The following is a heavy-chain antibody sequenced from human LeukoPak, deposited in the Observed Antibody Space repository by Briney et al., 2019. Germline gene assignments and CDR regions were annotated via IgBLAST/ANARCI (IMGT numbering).Heavy chain of an antibody. CDR3: ARSPLGIAPFDY. D-gene: IGHD7-27*01. CDR2: IRNKANRYTT. V-gene: IGHV3-72*01. CDR1: GFTFSDHH. Sequence: PGGSLRLSCAASGFTFSDHHMDWVRQAPGEGLEWVARIRNKANRYTTEYAGSVKGRFTISRDDSENSLYLQMDSLKTEDTAVYYCARSPLGIAPFDYWGQGTLVTVSS. J-gene: IGHJ4*02.